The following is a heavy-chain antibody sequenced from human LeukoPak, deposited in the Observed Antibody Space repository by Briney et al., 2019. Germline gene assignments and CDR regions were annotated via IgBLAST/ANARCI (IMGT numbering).Heavy chain of an antibody. Sequence: GGSLRLSCAASGFTFSSYWMSWVRQAPGKGLEWVANIKQDGSEKYYVDSVKGRFTISRDNAKNSLYLQMNSLRAEDTAVYYCARLPVLRFLEWLFPKDDYWGQGTLVAVSS. CDR1: GFTFSSYW. V-gene: IGHV3-7*01. CDR3: ARLPVLRFLEWLFPKDDY. J-gene: IGHJ4*02. CDR2: IKQDGSEK. D-gene: IGHD3-3*01.